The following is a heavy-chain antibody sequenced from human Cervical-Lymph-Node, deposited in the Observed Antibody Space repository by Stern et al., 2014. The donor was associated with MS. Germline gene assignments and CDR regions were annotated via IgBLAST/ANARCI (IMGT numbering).Heavy chain of an antibody. D-gene: IGHD4-17*01. J-gene: IGHJ4*02. V-gene: IGHV1-2*06. CDR1: GYTFSAYY. CDR3: AREGRSTVTTAAAY. Sequence: VQLVESGTEVKKPGASVKVSCKASGYTFSAYYVHWGRQAPGQGLEWMGRINGHTGDTNYAQKFQGRVTMDRDPSISTAYLELASLRSDDTAVYYCAREGRSTVTTAAAYWGQGTLVTVSS. CDR2: INGHTGDT.